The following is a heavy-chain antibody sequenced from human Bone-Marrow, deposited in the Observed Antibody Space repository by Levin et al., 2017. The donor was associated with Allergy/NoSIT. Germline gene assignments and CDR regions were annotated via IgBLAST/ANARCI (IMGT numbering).Heavy chain of an antibody. J-gene: IGHJ4*02. CDR2: FDTAGAT. D-gene: IGHD5-18*01. V-gene: IGHV3-13*01. CDR1: GFTFRSHD. Sequence: HSGGSLRLSCAASGFTFRSHDIHWVRQGSGKALEWVSAFDTAGATHYAGSVKGRFTISRDNARNSVYLQMNSLSAGDTAVYYCARAVSRGYPSLDSWGQGTLVTVSS. CDR3: ARAVSRGYPSLDS.